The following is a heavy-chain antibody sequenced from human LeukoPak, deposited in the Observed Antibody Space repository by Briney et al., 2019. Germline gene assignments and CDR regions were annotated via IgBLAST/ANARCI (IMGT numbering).Heavy chain of an antibody. D-gene: IGHD1-26*01. CDR2: MKEDGSEI. CDR3: AKGGATRGRFEN. V-gene: IGHV3-7*01. CDR1: GFPFDVQT. J-gene: IGHJ4*02. Sequence: GGSLRLSCAASGFPFDVQTMSWVRQAPGQGLDWVASMKEDGSEIYYVDSVKGRFTISRDNPKNSLYLQMNSLRAEDTAVYYCAKGGATRGRFENWGGGTLVIVSS.